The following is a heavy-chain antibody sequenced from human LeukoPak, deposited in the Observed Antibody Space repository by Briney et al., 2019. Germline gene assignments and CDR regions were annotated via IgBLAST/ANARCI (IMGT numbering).Heavy chain of an antibody. V-gene: IGHV4-39*02. J-gene: IGHJ4*02. CDR1: GDSVSSNNYY. CDR2: LYYTGST. Sequence: SETLSLTCTVSGDSVSSNNYYWAWIRQPPGKGLEWIVTLYYTGSTYHNPSLKSRVTISVDTSKNQFYLKLSSVTAADTAMYYCARDVAGNRYADYWGQGTLVTVSS. D-gene: IGHD6-19*01. CDR3: ARDVAGNRYADY.